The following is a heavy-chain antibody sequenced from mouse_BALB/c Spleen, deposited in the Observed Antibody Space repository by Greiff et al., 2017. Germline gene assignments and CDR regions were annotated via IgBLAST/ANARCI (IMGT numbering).Heavy chain of an antibody. D-gene: IGHD2-14*01. Sequence: EVNVVESGGGLVQPGGSLRLSCATSGFTFSDFYMEWVRQPPGKRLEWIAASRNKANDYTTEYSASVKGRFIVSRDTSQSILYLQMNALRAEDTAIYYCAREYYRYGWYFDVWGAGTTVTVSA. J-gene: IGHJ1*01. V-gene: IGHV7-1*02. CDR2: SRNKANDYTT. CDR3: AREYYRYGWYFDV. CDR1: GFTFSDFY.